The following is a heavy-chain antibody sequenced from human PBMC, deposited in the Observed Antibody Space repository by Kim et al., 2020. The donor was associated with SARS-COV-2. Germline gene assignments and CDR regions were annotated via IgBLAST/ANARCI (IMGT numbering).Heavy chain of an antibody. V-gene: IGHV3-33*03. CDR3: ARGFITHLGMDV. J-gene: IGHJ6*02. CDR2: IWYDGSNT. D-gene: IGHD3-10*01. CDR1: GFSFNSYG. Sequence: FSAASGFSFNSYGMHWVRQAPGKGLEWVAVIWYDGSNTYYADSVKGRFTISRDNSKNTLYLQMNSLRAEDTAVYYCARGFITHLGMDVWGQGTTVTVSS.